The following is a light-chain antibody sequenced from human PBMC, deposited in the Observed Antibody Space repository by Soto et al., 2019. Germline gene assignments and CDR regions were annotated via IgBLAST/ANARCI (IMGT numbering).Light chain of an antibody. CDR2: AAS. V-gene: IGKV1-8*01. CDR1: QGISSY. CDR3: HQYYCYPHT. J-gene: IGKJ1*01. Sequence: AIRMTQSPSSLSASTGDRVTITCRASQGISSYLAWYQQKPGKAPKLLIYAASTLQSGGPSRFSGSGSGTDCTLTLCCLQSEDFATYYCHQYYCYPHTFGQGTKVQIK.